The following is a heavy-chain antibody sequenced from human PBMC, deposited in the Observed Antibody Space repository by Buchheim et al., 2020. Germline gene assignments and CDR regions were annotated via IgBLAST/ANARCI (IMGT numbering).Heavy chain of an antibody. V-gene: IGHV3-30*18. CDR3: AKERDHYYYYGMDV. J-gene: IGHJ6*02. Sequence: QVQLVESGGGVVQPGRSLRLSCAASGFTFSSYGMHWVRQAPGKGLEWVSVISYDGSNKYYADSVKGRFTISRDNSKNTLYLQMNSRRAEDRAVYYCAKERDHYYYYGMDVWGQGTT. CDR1: GFTFSSYG. CDR2: ISYDGSNK.